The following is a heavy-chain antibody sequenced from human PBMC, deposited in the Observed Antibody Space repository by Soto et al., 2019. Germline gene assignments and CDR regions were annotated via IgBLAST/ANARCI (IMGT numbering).Heavy chain of an antibody. J-gene: IGHJ5*02. D-gene: IGHD1-7*01. CDR1: GFTFSDYS. V-gene: IGHV3-21*01. CDR3: AIDRKYNRNYDWFDP. Sequence: GGSLRLSCEASGFTFSDYSMNWVRQAPGKGLEWVSSITGSSSYIYYADSVKGRFTISRDNAKNSLYLQMNSLRAEDTAVYYCAIDRKYNRNYDWFDPWGQGTPVTVTS. CDR2: ITGSSSYI.